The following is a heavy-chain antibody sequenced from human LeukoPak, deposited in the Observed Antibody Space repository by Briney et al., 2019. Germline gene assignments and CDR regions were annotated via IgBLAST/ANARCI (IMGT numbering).Heavy chain of an antibody. V-gene: IGHV1-8*01. Sequence: ASVKVSCKASGYTFTSYDINWVRQARGQGLEWMGWMNPNNGRTGYAQKFQGRVTMTRNSSISTVYMELNTLRSEDTAVYYCARGSWITGTTSYYYHMDVWGKGTTVTVSS. D-gene: IGHD1-7*01. CDR3: ARGSWITGTTSYYYHMDV. CDR1: GYTFTSYD. CDR2: MNPNNGRT. J-gene: IGHJ6*03.